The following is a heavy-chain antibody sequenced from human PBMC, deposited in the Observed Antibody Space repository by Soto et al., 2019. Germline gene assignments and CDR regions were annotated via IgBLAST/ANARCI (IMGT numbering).Heavy chain of an antibody. CDR3: AKDRGGTGWPFDH. Sequence: GGSLRLSCTPSGFTFGNFAMSWVRQAPGKGLEWVSSISAGGATTYYADSVKGRVTMSRDNSKNTLSLQMISLRAEDSAVYYCAKDRGGTGWPFDHWGQGTLVTVSS. V-gene: IGHV3-23*01. CDR1: GFTFGNFA. CDR2: ISAGGATT. J-gene: IGHJ4*02. D-gene: IGHD6-19*01.